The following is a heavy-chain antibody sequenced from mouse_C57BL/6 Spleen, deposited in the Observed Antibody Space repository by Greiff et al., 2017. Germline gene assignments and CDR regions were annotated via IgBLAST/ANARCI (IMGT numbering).Heavy chain of an antibody. D-gene: IGHD2-4*01. J-gene: IGHJ2*01. CDR1: GYTFTDYY. CDR2: INPNNGGT. V-gene: IGHV1-26*01. CDR3: AVYYDSFDY. Sequence: VQLQQSGPELVKPGASVKISCKASGYTFTDYYMNWVKQSHGKSLEWIGDINPNNGGTSYNQKFKGKATLTVDKSSSTAYMELRSLTSEDSAVYYCAVYYDSFDYWGQGTTLTVSS.